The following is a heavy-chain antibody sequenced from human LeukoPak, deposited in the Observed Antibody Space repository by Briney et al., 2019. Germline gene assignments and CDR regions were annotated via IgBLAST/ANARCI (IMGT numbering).Heavy chain of an antibody. J-gene: IGHJ4*02. CDR3: ARAAYYYDGSGYYLGD. D-gene: IGHD3-22*01. CDR1: GYTFTDYY. CDR2: INPMSGGT. Sequence: ASVKVSCKASGYTFTDYYMHWVRQAPGQGLEWMGWINPMSGGTNYAQKFQARVTMTRDTSISTAYMELSRLRSDDTALYYCARAAYYYDGSGYYLGDWGQGTLVTVSS. V-gene: IGHV1-2*02.